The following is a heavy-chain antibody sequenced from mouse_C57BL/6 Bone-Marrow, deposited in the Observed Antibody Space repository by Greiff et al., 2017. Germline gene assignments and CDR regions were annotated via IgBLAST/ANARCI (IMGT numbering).Heavy chain of an antibody. Sequence: VQLKESGAELVRPGASVQLSCTASGFNIKEDYMHWVKQRPEQGLEWIGWIDPENGDTEYASKCQGKATITVDTSSITAYLQLSSLTSEDTAVYYCTRIAYWGQVTLVTVSA. CDR3: TRIAY. CDR1: GFNIKEDY. CDR2: IDPENGDT. J-gene: IGHJ3*01. V-gene: IGHV14-4*01.